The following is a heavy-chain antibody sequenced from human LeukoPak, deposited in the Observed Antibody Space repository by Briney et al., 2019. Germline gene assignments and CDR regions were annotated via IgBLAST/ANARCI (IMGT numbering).Heavy chain of an antibody. D-gene: IGHD5-18*01. CDR2: ISSSGSTI. CDR1: GFTFSDYY. Sequence: PGGSLRLSCAASGFTFSDYYMSWIRQAPGKGLEWVSYISSSGSTIYYADSVKGRFTISRDNAKNSLYLQMNSLRAEDTAVYYCARVSHTAMVVYYYMEVWGKGTTVTVSS. V-gene: IGHV3-11*04. CDR3: ARVSHTAMVVYYYMEV. J-gene: IGHJ6*03.